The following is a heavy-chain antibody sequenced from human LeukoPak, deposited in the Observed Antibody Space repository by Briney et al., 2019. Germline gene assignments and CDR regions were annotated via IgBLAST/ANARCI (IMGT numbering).Heavy chain of an antibody. D-gene: IGHD2-15*01. CDR2: ISYSGST. Sequence: PSETLSLTCTVSGGSISRYYWSWIRQPPGKGLEWIGYISYSGSTNYNPSLKSRVTISVDTSKNQFSLKLSSVTAADTAVYYCARDNHQIVSGGSWSNWFDPWGQGTLVTVSS. CDR1: GGSISRYY. V-gene: IGHV4-59*01. J-gene: IGHJ5*02. CDR3: ARDNHQIVSGGSWSNWFDP.